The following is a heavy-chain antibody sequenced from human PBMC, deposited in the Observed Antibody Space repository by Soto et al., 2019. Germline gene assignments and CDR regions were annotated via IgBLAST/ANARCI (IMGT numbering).Heavy chain of an antibody. J-gene: IGHJ5*02. D-gene: IGHD2-8*01. V-gene: IGHV3-53*02. CDR2: IYSGGST. CDR1: GVTVSSNY. Sequence: EVQVVETGGGSIQPGGSLRLSCAVSGVTVSSNYMSWVRQPPGKGPEWVSDIYSGGSTYYADSVKGRFTISRDNSKNTLYLQMNSLRAEDTAVYYCARERDGHNPNWFDLWGQGTLVTVSS. CDR3: ARERDGHNPNWFDL.